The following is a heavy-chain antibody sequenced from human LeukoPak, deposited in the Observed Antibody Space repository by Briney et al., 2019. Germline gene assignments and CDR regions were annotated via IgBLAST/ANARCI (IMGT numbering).Heavy chain of an antibody. J-gene: IGHJ3*02. D-gene: IGHD3-22*01. CDR3: ARHAYYYDRSGSYEAFDI. CDR1: GGSISTYY. Sequence: SETLSLTCTVSGGSISTYYWSWIRQLPGKGLEWIGSMYYSGSTNYKPSLKSRVTISVDTSKNQFSLKLGSVTAADTAVYYCARHAYYYDRSGSYEAFDIWGQGTMVTVSS. V-gene: IGHV4-59*08. CDR2: MYYSGST.